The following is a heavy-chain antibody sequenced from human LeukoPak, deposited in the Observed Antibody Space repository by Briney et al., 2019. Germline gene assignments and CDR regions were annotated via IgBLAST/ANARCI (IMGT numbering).Heavy chain of an antibody. J-gene: IGHJ6*03. D-gene: IGHD3-3*01. CDR2: ISIYNGNT. CDR3: ASPAKGAFFYYYMDV. Sequence: EWMGWISIYNGNTQYATRFQGRVTLTRDTSTTTVYMDLRSLTSDDTAVYYCASPAKGAFFYYYMDVWGKGTSVIVPS. V-gene: IGHV1-18*01.